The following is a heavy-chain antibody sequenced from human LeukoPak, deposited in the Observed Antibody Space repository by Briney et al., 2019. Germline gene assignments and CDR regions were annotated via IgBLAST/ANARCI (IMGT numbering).Heavy chain of an antibody. J-gene: IGHJ5*02. D-gene: IGHD3-10*01. CDR3: ARWGSRFAEAWYNWFDP. CDR2: ISSSSSYI. Sequence: KPGGSLRLSCAASGFTFSSYSMNWVRQAPGKGLEWVSSISSSSSYIYYADSVKGRFTISRDNAKNSLYLQMNSLRAEDTAVYYCARWGSRFAEAWYNWFDPWGQGTLVTVSS. V-gene: IGHV3-21*01. CDR1: GFTFSSYS.